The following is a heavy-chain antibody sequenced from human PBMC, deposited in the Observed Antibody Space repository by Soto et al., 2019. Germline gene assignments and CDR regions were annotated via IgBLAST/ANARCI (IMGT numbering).Heavy chain of an antibody. J-gene: IGHJ4*02. CDR3: ARGKRDYYYDSSGYYYFDY. CDR1: GGSISSYY. Sequence: QVQLQESGPGLVKPSETLSLTCTVSGGSISSYYWSWIRQPPGKGLEWIGYIYYSGSTNYNPSLKRRVNISVDTTQNQLSLKLSSVTAADTAVYYCARGKRDYYYDSSGYYYFDYCGQGTLVTVTS. D-gene: IGHD3-22*01. V-gene: IGHV4-59*01. CDR2: IYYSGST.